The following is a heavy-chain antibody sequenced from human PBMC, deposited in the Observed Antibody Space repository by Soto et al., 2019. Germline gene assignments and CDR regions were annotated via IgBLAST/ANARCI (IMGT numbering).Heavy chain of an antibody. CDR1: GFTFGTYG. CDR3: AKELKPGIAAL. D-gene: IGHD6-13*01. Sequence: GGSLRLSCAASGFTFGTYGMHWVRQAPGKGLEWVAAISGSGGSTYYADSVKGRFTISRDNSKNTLYLQMNSLRAEDTAVYYCAKELKPGIAALWGQGTLVTVSS. J-gene: IGHJ4*02. V-gene: IGHV3-23*01. CDR2: ISGSGGST.